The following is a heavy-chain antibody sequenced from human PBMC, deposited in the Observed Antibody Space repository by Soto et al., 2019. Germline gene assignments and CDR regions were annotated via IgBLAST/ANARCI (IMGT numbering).Heavy chain of an antibody. CDR3: AHRGYGNYPRDNWFDP. V-gene: IGHV2-5*01. J-gene: IGHJ5*02. CDR2: IYWNDDK. CDR1: GFSLSTSGVG. D-gene: IGHD4-17*01. Sequence: SGPTLVNPAQTLTLTCTFSGFSLSTSGVGVGWIRQPPGKGLEWLALIYWNDDKRYSPSLKSRLTITKDTSKNQVVLLMTNMDPVDTATYYCAHRGYGNYPRDNWFDPWGQGTLVTVSS.